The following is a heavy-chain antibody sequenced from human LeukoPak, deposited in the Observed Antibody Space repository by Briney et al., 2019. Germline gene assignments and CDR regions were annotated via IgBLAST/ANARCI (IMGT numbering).Heavy chain of an antibody. Sequence: ASVKVSCKASGYTFTGYYIHWVRQAPGQGLECVGWINPNSGGTNYAQKFQGRVTMTRDTPISTAYMELSRLRSDDTAVYYCARGGSGSYFSWLDPWGQGTLVTVSS. CDR3: ARGGSGSYFSWLDP. J-gene: IGHJ5*02. CDR1: GYTFTGYY. D-gene: IGHD3-10*01. V-gene: IGHV1-2*02. CDR2: INPNSGGT.